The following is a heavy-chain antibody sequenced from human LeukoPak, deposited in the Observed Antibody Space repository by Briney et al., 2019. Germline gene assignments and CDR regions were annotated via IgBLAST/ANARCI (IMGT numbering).Heavy chain of an antibody. V-gene: IGHV1-2*02. CDR2: INPNSGGT. CDR1: GYTFTGYY. D-gene: IGHD6-6*01. Sequence: ASVKVSCKASGYTFTGYYMHWVRQAPGQRLEWMGWINPNSGGTNYAQKFQGRVTMTRDTSISTAYMELSRLRSDDTAVYYCARGQNIAARHFDYWGQGTLVTVSS. CDR3: ARGQNIAARHFDY. J-gene: IGHJ4*02.